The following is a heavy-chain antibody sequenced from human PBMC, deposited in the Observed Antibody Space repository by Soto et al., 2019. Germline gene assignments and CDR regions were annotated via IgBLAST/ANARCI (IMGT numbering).Heavy chain of an antibody. Sequence: GPSVKVSCKASGGTFSSYAISWVRQAPGQGLEWMGGIIPIFGTANYAQKFQGRVTITADESTSTAYMELSSLRSEDTAVYYCARGGYDSSGYLEYFQHWGQGTLVTVSS. CDR1: GGTFSSYA. J-gene: IGHJ1*01. D-gene: IGHD3-22*01. CDR3: ARGGYDSSGYLEYFQH. CDR2: IIPIFGTA. V-gene: IGHV1-69*13.